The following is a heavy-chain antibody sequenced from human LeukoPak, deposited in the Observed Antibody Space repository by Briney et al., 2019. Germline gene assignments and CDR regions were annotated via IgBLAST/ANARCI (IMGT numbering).Heavy chain of an antibody. D-gene: IGHD3-16*02. J-gene: IGHJ6*02. CDR3: AKGYHPDV. Sequence: GGSLRLPCAVSEFTFDNYAMHWVRQAPGKGLEWVSGINWNSDNIGYADSVKGRFTISRDDAKKSLFLQMNSLRTEDTAVYYCAKGYHPDVWGQGTTVTVSS. CDR1: EFTFDNYA. CDR2: INWNSDNI. V-gene: IGHV3-9*01.